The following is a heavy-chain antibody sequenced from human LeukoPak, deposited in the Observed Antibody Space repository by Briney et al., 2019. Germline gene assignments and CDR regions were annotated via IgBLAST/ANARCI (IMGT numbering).Heavy chain of an antibody. CDR3: ARVPDYYDSSGYHPFDY. Sequence: GGSLRLSCAASGFTFSSYEMNWVRQAPGKGLEWVSYISSSGSTIYYADSVKGRFTISRDNAKNSLYLQMNSLRAEDTAVYYCARVPDYYDSSGYHPFDYWGQGTLVTVSS. D-gene: IGHD3-22*01. V-gene: IGHV3-48*03. CDR2: ISSSGSTI. CDR1: GFTFSSYE. J-gene: IGHJ4*02.